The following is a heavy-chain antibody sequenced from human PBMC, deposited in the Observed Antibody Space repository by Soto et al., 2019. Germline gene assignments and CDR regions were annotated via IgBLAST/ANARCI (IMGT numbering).Heavy chain of an antibody. Sequence: PGGSLRLSCAASGFTFSSYAMSWVRQAPGKGLEWVSAISGSGGSTYYADSVKGRFTISRDNSKNTLYLQMNSLRAEDTAVYYCAKGSGLTMVRGVDYWGQGTLVTSPQ. J-gene: IGHJ4*02. CDR1: GFTFSSYA. D-gene: IGHD3-10*01. CDR2: ISGSGGST. CDR3: AKGSGLTMVRGVDY. V-gene: IGHV3-23*01.